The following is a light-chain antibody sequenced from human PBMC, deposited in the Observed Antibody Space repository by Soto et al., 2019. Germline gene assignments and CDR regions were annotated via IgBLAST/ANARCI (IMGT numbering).Light chain of an antibody. CDR3: QQRSSAIT. CDR1: QSVSNNY. J-gene: IGKJ5*01. V-gene: IGKV3D-20*02. Sequence: EIVLTQSLGTLSLSPGERATLSCRASQSVSNNYLAWYQQKPGQAPRLLIYGASNRATGIPDRFSGSGSGTDFTLTISSLEPEDFAVYYCQQRSSAITFGQGTRLEIK. CDR2: GAS.